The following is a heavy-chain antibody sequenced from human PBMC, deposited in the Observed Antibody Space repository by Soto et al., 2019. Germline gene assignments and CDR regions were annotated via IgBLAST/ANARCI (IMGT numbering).Heavy chain of an antibody. CDR2: IYWDDSN. Sequence: QITLKESGPPLVKPTQTLTLTCTFSGFSLSTSGVGVGWIRQPPGKALEWLAVIYWDDSNHYRPSLESRLTITKDTTKTRVALTMTNIEPVDTATYDCAHMGYGDSPIVYWGQGTLVTVSS. CDR3: AHMGYGDSPIVY. CDR1: GFSLSTSGVG. V-gene: IGHV2-5*02. J-gene: IGHJ4*02. D-gene: IGHD4-17*01.